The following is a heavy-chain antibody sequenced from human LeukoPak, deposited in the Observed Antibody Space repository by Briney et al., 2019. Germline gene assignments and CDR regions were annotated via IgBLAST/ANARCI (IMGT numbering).Heavy chain of an antibody. D-gene: IGHD2-8*01. CDR2: IIPIFGTA. CDR3: ARDQGAGTTPRYCTNGVCYGDAFDI. V-gene: IGHV1-69*05. CDR1: GGTFSSYA. Sequence: VASVKVSCKASGGTFSSYAISWVRQAPGQGLEWMGGIIPIFGTANYAQKFQGRVTITTDESTSTAYMELSSLRSEDTAVYYCARDQGAGTTPRYCTNGVCYGDAFDIWGQGTMVTVSS. J-gene: IGHJ3*02.